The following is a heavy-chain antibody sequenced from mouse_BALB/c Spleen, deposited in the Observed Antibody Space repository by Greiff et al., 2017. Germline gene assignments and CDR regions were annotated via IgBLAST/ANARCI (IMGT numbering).Heavy chain of an antibody. CDR3: ARTNFYGNYEYYAMDY. CDR2: ISTYYGDA. Sequence: VQGVESGAELVRPGVSVKISCKGSGYTFTDYAMHWVKQSHAKSLEWIGVISTYYGDASYNQKFKGKATMTVDKSSSTAYMELARLTSEDSAIYYCARTNFYGNYEYYAMDYWGQGTSVTVSS. J-gene: IGHJ4*01. CDR1: GYTFTDYA. V-gene: IGHV1S137*01. D-gene: IGHD2-1*01.